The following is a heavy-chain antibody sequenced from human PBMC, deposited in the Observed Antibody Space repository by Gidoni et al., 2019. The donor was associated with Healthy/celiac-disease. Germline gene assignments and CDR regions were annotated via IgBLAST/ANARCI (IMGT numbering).Heavy chain of an antibody. CDR1: GGPFRSYA. CDR2: IIPIFGTA. J-gene: IGHJ4*02. Sequence: QVQLVQAGAEVKKPGPSVKVSCKASGGPFRSYAISWVRRAPGQGLEWMGGIIPIFGTANDAQKFQGRVTITADESTSTGYMELSSLRSEETAVYYCARGGHYGDSREGDLDYWGQGTLVTVSS. CDR3: ARGGHYGDSREGDLDY. V-gene: IGHV1-69*01. D-gene: IGHD4-17*01.